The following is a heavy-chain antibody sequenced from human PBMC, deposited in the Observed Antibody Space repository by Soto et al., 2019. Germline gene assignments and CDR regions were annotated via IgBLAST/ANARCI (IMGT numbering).Heavy chain of an antibody. CDR3: ARGYGSGSYYTYYYYGMDV. CDR1: GFTFSSYW. J-gene: IGHJ6*02. Sequence: GGSLRLSCAASGFTFSSYWMHWVRQAPGKGLVWVSRINSDGSSTSYADSVKGRFTISRDNAKNTLYLQMNSLRAEDTAVYYCARGYGSGSYYTYYYYGMDVWGQGTTVTVSS. V-gene: IGHV3-74*01. D-gene: IGHD3-10*01. CDR2: INSDGSST.